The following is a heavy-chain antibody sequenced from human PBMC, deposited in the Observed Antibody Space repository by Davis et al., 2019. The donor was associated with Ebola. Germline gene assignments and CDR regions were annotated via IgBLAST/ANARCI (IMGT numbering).Heavy chain of an antibody. J-gene: IGHJ6*04. V-gene: IGHV1-46*01. CDR3: AREIVVVVAATGYYYYGMDV. CDR1: GYTFASYG. Sequence: ASVKVSCKASGYTFASYGFSWVRQAPGQGLEWMGIINPSGGSTSYAQKFQGRVTMTRDTSTSTVYMELSSLRSEDTAVYYCAREIVVVVAATGYYYYGMDVWGKGTTVTVSS. D-gene: IGHD2-15*01. CDR2: INPSGGST.